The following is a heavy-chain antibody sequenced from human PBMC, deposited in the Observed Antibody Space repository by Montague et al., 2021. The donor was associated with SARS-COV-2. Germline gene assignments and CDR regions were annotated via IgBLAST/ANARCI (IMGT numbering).Heavy chain of an antibody. Sequence: SETLSLTCTVSGGSISSSSYYWGWIRQPPGKGLEWIGSIYYSGSTYYNPSLKSRVAISVDTSKNQFPLKLSSVTAADTAVYYCARQGVTLLLDHMFDSWGQGTLVTVAS. J-gene: IGHJ5*01. D-gene: IGHD2-2*01. CDR1: GGSISSSSYY. CDR2: IYYSGST. V-gene: IGHV4-39*01. CDR3: ARQGVTLLLDHMFDS.